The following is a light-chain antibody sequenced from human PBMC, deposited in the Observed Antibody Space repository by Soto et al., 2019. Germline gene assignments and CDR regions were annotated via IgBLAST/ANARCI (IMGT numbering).Light chain of an antibody. J-gene: IGLJ2*01. CDR3: QSYDISLSGVL. CDR2: ANN. Sequence: QSVLTQPPSVSGAPGQRITISCTGSSSNIGAGYDVHWYQQIPGTVPRLLIYANNNRPSGVPDRFSGSKSGSSASLAITGLQADDEADYYCQSYDISLSGVLFGGGTQLTVL. V-gene: IGLV1-40*01. CDR1: SSNIGAGYD.